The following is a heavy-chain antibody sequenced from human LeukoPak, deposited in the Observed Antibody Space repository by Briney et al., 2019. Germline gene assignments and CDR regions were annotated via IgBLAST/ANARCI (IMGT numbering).Heavy chain of an antibody. Sequence: SVKVSCKASGGTFSSYAISWVRQAPGQGLEWMGGIIPIFGTANYAQKFQGRVTITADKSTSTAYMELSSLRSEDTAVYYCASGRIVGAGGVFDYLGQGTLVTVSS. CDR1: GGTFSSYA. V-gene: IGHV1-69*06. D-gene: IGHD1-26*01. CDR3: ASGRIVGAGGVFDY. J-gene: IGHJ4*02. CDR2: IIPIFGTA.